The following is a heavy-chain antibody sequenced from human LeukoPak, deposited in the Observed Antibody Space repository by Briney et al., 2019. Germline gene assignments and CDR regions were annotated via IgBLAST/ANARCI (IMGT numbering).Heavy chain of an antibody. CDR1: GFTFSSYW. V-gene: IGHV3-74*01. CDR3: ASEGTTGTTWGPDY. D-gene: IGHD1-1*01. J-gene: IGHJ4*02. Sequence: GGSLRLSCAASGFTFSSYWMHWVRHAPGKGLEWVSAISGSGGSTYYADSVKGRFTISRDNAKNTLYLQMNSLRAEDTAVYYCASEGTTGTTWGPDYWGQGTLVTVSS. CDR2: ISGSGGST.